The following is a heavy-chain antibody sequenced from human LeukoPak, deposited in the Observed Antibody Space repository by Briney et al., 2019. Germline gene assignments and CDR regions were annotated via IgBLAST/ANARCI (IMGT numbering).Heavy chain of an antibody. CDR2: IYSSGST. Sequence: SETLSLTCTVSGGSISSDNYYWSWIRQPAGKGLEWIGRIYSSGSTNYNPSLKSRVTISVDTSKNQFSLKLSSVTAADTAVYYCARDVPMYSGSHLYYYMDVWGKGTTVTVSS. V-gene: IGHV4-61*02. CDR1: GGSISSDNYY. D-gene: IGHD1-26*01. J-gene: IGHJ6*03. CDR3: ARDVPMYSGSHLYYYMDV.